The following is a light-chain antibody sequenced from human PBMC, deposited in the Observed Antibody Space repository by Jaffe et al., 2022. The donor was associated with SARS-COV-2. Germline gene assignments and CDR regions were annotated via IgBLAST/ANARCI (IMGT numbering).Light chain of an antibody. Sequence: EIVLTQSPGTLSLSPGERATLSCRASQSVSSNYLAWYQQKPGLAPRLLIYGASSRATGIPDRFSGSGSGTDFTLTIGRLEPEDFAVYYCQQYGSFFGQGTKLEIK. V-gene: IGKV3-20*01. CDR3: QQYGSF. CDR2: GAS. CDR1: QSVSSNY. J-gene: IGKJ2*01.